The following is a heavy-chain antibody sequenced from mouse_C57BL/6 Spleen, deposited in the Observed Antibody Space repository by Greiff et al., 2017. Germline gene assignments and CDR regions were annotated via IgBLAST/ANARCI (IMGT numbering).Heavy chain of an antibody. J-gene: IGHJ2*01. CDR1: GYAFSSYW. CDR3: ARVDYYGSSYFDY. V-gene: IGHV1-80*01. D-gene: IGHD1-1*01. CDR2: LYPGDGDT. Sequence: QVHVKQSGAELVKPGASVKISCKASGYAFSSYWMNWVKQRPGKGLEWIGQLYPGDGDTNYNGKFKGKATLTADKSSSTAYMQLSSLTSEDSAVYFCARVDYYGSSYFDYWGQGTTLTVSS.